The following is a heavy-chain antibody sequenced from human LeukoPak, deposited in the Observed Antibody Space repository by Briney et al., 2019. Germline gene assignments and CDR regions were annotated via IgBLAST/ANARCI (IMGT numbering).Heavy chain of an antibody. Sequence: ASVKVSCKASGYTFTSYAINWVRQAPGQGLEWMGWINTNTENPTYAQGFTGRFVFSLDTSVSTAYLQWSSLKASDTAMYYCARVPRVRGVLGGFDYWGQGTLVTVSS. CDR2: INTNTENP. V-gene: IGHV7-4-1*02. J-gene: IGHJ4*02. CDR3: ARVPRVRGVLGGFDY. D-gene: IGHD3-10*01. CDR1: GYTFTSYA.